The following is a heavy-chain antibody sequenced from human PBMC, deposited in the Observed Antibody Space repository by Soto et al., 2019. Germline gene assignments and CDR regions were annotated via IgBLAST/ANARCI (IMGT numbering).Heavy chain of an antibody. V-gene: IGHV3-48*02. CDR1: GFTFSTYS. Sequence: EVQLVESGGGLVQPGGSLRVSCAASGFTFSTYSMNWVRQAPGKGLEWVSYMSSRSLTIYYTDSVKGRFTISRDNAKNSLCLQMNSLRDEDTAVYYCARGGSSSDNGMDVWGQGTTVTVSS. CDR2: MSSRSLTI. D-gene: IGHD6-6*01. CDR3: ARGGSSSDNGMDV. J-gene: IGHJ6*02.